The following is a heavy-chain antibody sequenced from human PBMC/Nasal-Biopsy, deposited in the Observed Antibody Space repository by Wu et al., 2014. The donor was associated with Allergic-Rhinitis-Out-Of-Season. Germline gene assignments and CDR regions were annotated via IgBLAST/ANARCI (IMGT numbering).Heavy chain of an antibody. Sequence: LRLSCAASGFTFSSYAMTWVRQAPGKGLEWVSEISPSGGNTYYAGSVKGRFTISRDNSKNTVYLQMNSLTVEDTALYYCARDRRSEQSSSWYGWFDPWGQGTLVTVSS. D-gene: IGHD6-13*01. V-gene: IGHV3-23*01. J-gene: IGHJ5*02. CDR1: GFTFSSYA. CDR3: ARDRRSEQSSSWYGWFDP. CDR2: ISPSGGNT.